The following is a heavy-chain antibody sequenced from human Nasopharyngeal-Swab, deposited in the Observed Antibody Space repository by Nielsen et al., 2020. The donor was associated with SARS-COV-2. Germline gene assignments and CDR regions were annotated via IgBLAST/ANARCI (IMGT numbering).Heavy chain of an antibody. V-gene: IGHV3-11*06. J-gene: IGHJ6*02. Sequence: GESLKISCAASGFTFSDHYMPWIRQAPGKGLEWVLYISPSSSDTNYADSVKGRFTISRDNAKNSLYLQMNSLRAEDTAVYYCARGHYGLDVWGQGTTVTVSS. CDR3: ARGHYGLDV. CDR2: ISPSSSDT. CDR1: GFTFSDHY.